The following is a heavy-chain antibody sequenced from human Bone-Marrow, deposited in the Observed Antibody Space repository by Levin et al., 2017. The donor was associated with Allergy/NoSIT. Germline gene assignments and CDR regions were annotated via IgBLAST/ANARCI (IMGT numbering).Heavy chain of an antibody. Sequence: SETLSLTCTVSGGSISSYYWSWIRQPPGKGLEWIGYIYYSGSTNYNPSLKSRVTISVDTSKNQFSLKLSSVTAADTAVYYCARGVTTGYYFDYWGQGTLVTVSS. D-gene: IGHD2-21*02. CDR2: IYYSGST. CDR3: ARGVTTGYYFDY. J-gene: IGHJ4*02. V-gene: IGHV4-59*08. CDR1: GGSISSYY.